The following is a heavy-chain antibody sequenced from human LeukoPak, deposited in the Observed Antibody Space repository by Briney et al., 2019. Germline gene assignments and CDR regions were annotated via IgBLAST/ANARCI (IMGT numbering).Heavy chain of an antibody. V-gene: IGHV3-74*01. CDR3: ATNPPSSSWVY. J-gene: IGHJ4*02. D-gene: IGHD6-13*01. Sequence: GGSLRLSCAASGSTFSSYWMHWVRQAPGKGLVWVSRINSDGSSTSYADSVKGRFTISRDNAKNTLYLQMNSLRAEDTAVYYCATNPPSSSWVYWGQGTLVTVSS. CDR2: INSDGSST. CDR1: GSTFSSYW.